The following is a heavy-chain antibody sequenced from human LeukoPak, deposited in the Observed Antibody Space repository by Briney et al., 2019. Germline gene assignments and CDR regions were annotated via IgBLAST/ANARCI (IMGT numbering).Heavy chain of an antibody. CDR3: ARAMSSGEGAFDI. CDR2: ISSSGSTI. V-gene: IGHV3-11*01. D-gene: IGHD3-10*01. J-gene: IGHJ3*02. Sequence: GGSLRLSCAASGFTFSNYDMSWIRQAPGKGLEWVSYISSSGSTIYYADSVKGRFTISRDNAKNSLYLQMNSLRSEDTAVYYCARAMSSGEGAFDIWGEGTMVTVSS. CDR1: GFTFSNYD.